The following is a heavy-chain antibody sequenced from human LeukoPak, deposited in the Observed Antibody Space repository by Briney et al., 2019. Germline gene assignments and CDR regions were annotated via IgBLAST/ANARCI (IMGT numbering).Heavy chain of an antibody. CDR3: ARSHSSSPTFYYYYYMDV. CDR1: GGTFSSYA. J-gene: IGHJ6*03. D-gene: IGHD6-6*01. V-gene: IGHV1-69*13. Sequence: SVKVSCKASGGTFSSYAISWVRQAPGQGLEWMGGITPIFGTANYAQKFQGRVTITADESTSTAYMELSSLRSEDTAVYYCARSHSSSPTFYYYYYMDVWGKGTTVTVSS. CDR2: ITPIFGTA.